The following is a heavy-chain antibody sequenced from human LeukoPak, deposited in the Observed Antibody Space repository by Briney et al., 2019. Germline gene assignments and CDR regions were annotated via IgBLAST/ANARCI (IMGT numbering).Heavy chain of an antibody. D-gene: IGHD4-17*01. CDR3: ARDAKLDTVPSWFDP. CDR1: GFTFSSYS. J-gene: IGHJ5*02. Sequence: GGSLRLSCAASGFTFSSYSMNWVRQAPGKGLEWVSSISSSSSYIYYADSVKGRFTISRDNAKNSLYLQMNSLRAEDTAVYYCARDAKLDTVPSWFDPWGQGTLVTVSS. V-gene: IGHV3-21*01. CDR2: ISSSSSYI.